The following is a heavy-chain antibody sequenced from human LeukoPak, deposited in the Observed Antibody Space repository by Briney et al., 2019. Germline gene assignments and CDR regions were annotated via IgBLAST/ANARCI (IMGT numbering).Heavy chain of an antibody. V-gene: IGHV3-48*03. J-gene: IGHJ4*02. CDR1: GFTFSSYE. D-gene: IGHD6-13*01. CDR2: ISSSGSTI. Sequence: GGSLRLSCAASGFTFSSYEMNWVRQAPGKGLEWVSYISSSGSTIYYADSVKGRFTISRDNAKNSLYLQMNSLRAEDTAVYYCARGGLDRSWQTYYFDYWGQGTLVPVSS. CDR3: ARGGLDRSWQTYYFDY.